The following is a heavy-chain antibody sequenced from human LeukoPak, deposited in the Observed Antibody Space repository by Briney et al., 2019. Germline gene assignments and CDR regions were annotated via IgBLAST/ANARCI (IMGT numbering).Heavy chain of an antibody. D-gene: IGHD6-13*01. CDR2: ISSSGSTI. CDR1: GFTFSDYY. Sequence: GGSLRLSCAASGFTFSDYYSSWIRQAPGKGLEWVSYISSSGSTIYYADSVKGRFTISRDNAKNSLYLQMNSLRAEDTAVYYCARDLRIAAAGTRGDAFDIWGQGTMVTVSS. J-gene: IGHJ3*02. CDR3: ARDLRIAAAGTRGDAFDI. V-gene: IGHV3-11*01.